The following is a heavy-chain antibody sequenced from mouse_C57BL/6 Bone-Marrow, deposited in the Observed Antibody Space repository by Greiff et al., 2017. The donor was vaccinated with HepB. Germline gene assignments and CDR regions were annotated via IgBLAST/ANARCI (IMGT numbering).Heavy chain of an antibody. CDR2: IDPENGDT. D-gene: IGHD2-12*01. CDR1: GFNIKDDY. V-gene: IGHV14-4*01. J-gene: IGHJ3*01. Sequence: EVKLMESGAELVRPGASVKLSCTASGFNIKDDYMHWVKQRPEQGLEWIGWIDPENGDTEYASKFQGKATITADTSSNTAYLQLSSLTSEDTAVYYCTTLRRAYWGQGTLVTVSA. CDR3: TTLRRAY.